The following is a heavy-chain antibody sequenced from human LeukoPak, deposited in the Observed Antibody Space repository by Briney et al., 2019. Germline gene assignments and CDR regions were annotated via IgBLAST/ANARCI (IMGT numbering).Heavy chain of an antibody. D-gene: IGHD5-12*01. CDR2: IYSGGST. J-gene: IGHJ4*02. CDR3: ARDPIVTTPDSNDY. CDR1: GITVRSSY. Sequence: GGSLRLSCAASGITVRSSYMSWVRQAPGKGLEWVSVIYSGGSTYYADSVTGRFTISRDTSKNTLYLQMNSLRAEDTAVYYCARDPIVTTPDSNDYWGQGTLVTVSS. V-gene: IGHV3-66*01.